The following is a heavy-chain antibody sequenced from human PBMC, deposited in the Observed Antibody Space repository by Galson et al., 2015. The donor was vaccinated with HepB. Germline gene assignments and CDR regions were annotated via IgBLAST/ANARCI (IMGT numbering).Heavy chain of an antibody. D-gene: IGHD6-19*01. CDR3: ARDIAVAGTFDY. Sequence: CAISGDSVSSNSAAWNWIRQSPSRGLEWLGRAYYRSKWYNDYAVSVKSQITTNPDTSKNQFSLQLNSVTPEDTAVYYCARDIAVAGTFDYWGQGTLVTVSS. CDR2: AYYRSKWYN. CDR1: GDSVSSNSAA. J-gene: IGHJ4*02. V-gene: IGHV6-1*01.